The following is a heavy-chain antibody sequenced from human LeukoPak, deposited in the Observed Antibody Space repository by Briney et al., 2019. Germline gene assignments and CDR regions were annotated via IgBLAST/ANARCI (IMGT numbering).Heavy chain of an antibody. Sequence: SETLSLTCAVYGGSFSGYYWSWIRQPPGKGLEWIGEINHSGSTNYNPSLKSRVTISVDTSKNQFSLKLSSVTAADTAVYYCARPYSSGWYGGYYFDYWGQGTLVTVSS. D-gene: IGHD6-19*01. CDR1: GGSFSGYY. CDR3: ARPYSSGWYGGYYFDY. V-gene: IGHV4-34*01. J-gene: IGHJ4*02. CDR2: INHSGST.